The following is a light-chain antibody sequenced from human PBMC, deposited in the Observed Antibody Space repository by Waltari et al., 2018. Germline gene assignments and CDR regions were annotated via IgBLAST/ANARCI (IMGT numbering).Light chain of an antibody. Sequence: QSVLTQPASVSGSPGQSIPISCTGTSSDVGGYNYVSWYQQHPGKAPKRMIYDVSKRPSGVSNRFSGSKSGNTASLTISGLQAEDEADYYCSSYTSSSTLVFGGGTKLTVL. V-gene: IGLV2-14*01. J-gene: IGLJ2*01. CDR3: SSYTSSSTLV. CDR1: SSDVGGYNY. CDR2: DVS.